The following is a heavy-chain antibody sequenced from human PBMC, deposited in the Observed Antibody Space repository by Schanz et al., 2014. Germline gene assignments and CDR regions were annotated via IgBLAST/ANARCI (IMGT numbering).Heavy chain of an antibody. CDR2: VNHGGHT. D-gene: IGHD1-7*01. J-gene: IGHJ4*02. V-gene: IGHV4-34*01. CDR3: ATWSGTRLFHN. CDR1: GGSFSGYW. Sequence: QVQLQQWGAGLLKPSETLSLTCAFSGGSFSGYWWTWVRQSPGKGLEWIGEVNHGGHTNYKPSLKRRLTVLVDRSKKHFSLRLSSVTAADTAAYYCATWSGTRLFHNWGQGTLVTVSS.